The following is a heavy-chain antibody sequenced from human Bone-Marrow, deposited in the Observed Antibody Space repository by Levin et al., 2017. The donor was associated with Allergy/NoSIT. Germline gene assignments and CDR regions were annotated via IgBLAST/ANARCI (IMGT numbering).Heavy chain of an antibody. CDR3: ARGGGSQKGGLDV. Sequence: GESLKISCAASGFTFSGYTMHWVRQAPGKGLEWGSSIRSAGTYIHYADSVKGRFTISRDNANNSISLEMTSLRAEDTALYYCARGGGSQKGGLDVWGQGTTVTVSS. V-gene: IGHV3-21*01. J-gene: IGHJ6*02. CDR1: GFTFSGYT. D-gene: IGHD3-10*01. CDR2: IRSAGTYI.